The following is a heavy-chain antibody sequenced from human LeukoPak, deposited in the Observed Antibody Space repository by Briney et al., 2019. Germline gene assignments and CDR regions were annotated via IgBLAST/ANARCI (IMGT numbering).Heavy chain of an antibody. D-gene: IGHD1-26*01. CDR3: ARRADEWELLDY. V-gene: IGHV5-51*01. Sequence: GASLKISCRGSGYSFTTYWIGWLLRMPGEGLEWMVVIYPGDSDTRYGPSFQGQVIISADQSISTASLHWSSVRASDTAMYYCARRADEWELLDYWGRGTLVTVSS. CDR1: GYSFTTYW. CDR2: IYPGDSDT. J-gene: IGHJ4*02.